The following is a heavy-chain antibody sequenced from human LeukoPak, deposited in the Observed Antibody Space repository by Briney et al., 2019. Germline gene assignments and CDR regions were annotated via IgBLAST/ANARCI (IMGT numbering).Heavy chain of an antibody. CDR2: IYTSGST. Sequence: PSQTLSLTCTVSGGSISSGDYYWSWIRQPPGKGLEWIGRIYTSGSTNYNPSLKSRVTMSVDTSKNQFSLALSSVTAADTAVYYCTREEYNISFQHWGQGTLVTVSS. J-gene: IGHJ1*01. CDR3: TREEYNISFQH. D-gene: IGHD6-6*01. CDR1: GGSISSGDYY. V-gene: IGHV4-61*02.